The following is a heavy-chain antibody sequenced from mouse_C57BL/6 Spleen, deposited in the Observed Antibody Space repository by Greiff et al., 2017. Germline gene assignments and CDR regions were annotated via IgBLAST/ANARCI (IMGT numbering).Heavy chain of an antibody. Sequence: VQLQQPGAELVKPGASVKLSCKASGYTFTSYWMHWVKQRPGQGLEWIGMIHPNSGSTNYNEKFKSKATLTVDKSSSTAYMQLSSLTSEDSAVYYCARSGGGYLYFDYWGQGTTLTVSS. D-gene: IGHD2-2*01. CDR2: IHPNSGST. V-gene: IGHV1-64*01. J-gene: IGHJ2*01. CDR3: ARSGGGYLYFDY. CDR1: GYTFTSYW.